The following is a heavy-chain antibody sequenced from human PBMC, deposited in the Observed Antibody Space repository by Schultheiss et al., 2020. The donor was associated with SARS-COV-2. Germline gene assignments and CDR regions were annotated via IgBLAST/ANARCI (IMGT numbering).Heavy chain of an antibody. D-gene: IGHD4-23*01. V-gene: IGHV3-30*03. CDR3: ARDSLATVVTLNWFDP. CDR2: ISYDGGDK. CDR1: GFTFSSYG. J-gene: IGHJ5*02. Sequence: GGSLRLSCAASGFTFSSYGMHWVRQAPGKGLEWVALISYDGGDKYYADSVKGRFTISRDNAKNSLYLQMNSLRAEDTAVYYCARDSLATVVTLNWFDPWGQGTLVTVSS.